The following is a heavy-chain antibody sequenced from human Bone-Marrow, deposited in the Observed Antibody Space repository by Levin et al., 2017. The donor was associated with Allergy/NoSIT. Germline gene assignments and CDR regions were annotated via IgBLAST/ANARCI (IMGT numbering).Heavy chain of an antibody. CDR1: GSRFSSYW. CDR3: ARRAYDSVIMAGNNWFDP. Sequence: GASVKVSCRDSGSRFSSYWIGWVRQMPGKGLEWMGIIHPGDSNALYSPSLQGQVTISADKSINTIYLQWNSLKASDTAIYYCARRAYDSVIMAGNNWFDPWGQGTLVTVSS. D-gene: IGHD3-10*01. CDR2: IHPGDSNA. V-gene: IGHV5-51*01. J-gene: IGHJ5*02.